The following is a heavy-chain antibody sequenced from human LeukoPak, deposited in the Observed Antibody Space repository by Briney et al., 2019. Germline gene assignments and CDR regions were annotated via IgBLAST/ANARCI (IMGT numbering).Heavy chain of an antibody. CDR3: AKLFGGWYSSGWYGDY. CDR2: IWYDGSNK. J-gene: IGHJ4*02. V-gene: IGHV3-33*06. CDR1: GFTFSSYG. Sequence: GGSLRLSCAASGFTFSSYGMHWVRQAPGKGLEWVAVIWYDGSNKYYADSVKGRFTISRDNSKNTLYLQMNSLRAEDTAVYYCAKLFGGWYSSGWYGDYWGQGTLVTVSS. D-gene: IGHD6-19*01.